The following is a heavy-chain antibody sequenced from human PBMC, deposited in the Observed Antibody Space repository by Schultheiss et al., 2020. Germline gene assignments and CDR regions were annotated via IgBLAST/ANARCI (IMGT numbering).Heavy chain of an antibody. D-gene: IGHD1-26*01. Sequence: GGSLRLSCAASGFTFSSYEMNWARQAPGKGLEWVSYISSSGSTIYYADSVKGRFTISRDNAKNSLYLQMNSLRGDDTAMYYCAKDQDVGAAEYYMDVWGKGTTVTVSS. CDR3: AKDQDVGAAEYYMDV. CDR1: GFTFSSYE. V-gene: IGHV3-48*03. CDR2: ISSSGSTI. J-gene: IGHJ6*03.